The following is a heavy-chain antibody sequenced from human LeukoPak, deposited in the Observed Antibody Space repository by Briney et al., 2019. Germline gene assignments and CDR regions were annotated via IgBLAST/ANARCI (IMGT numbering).Heavy chain of an antibody. Sequence: SETLSLTCTVSGDPITLHFWSWIRQPPGKGLEWIGYISYSGSTNYNPSLKSRVTISVDTSKNQFSLKLSSVTAADTAVYYCARAAGFTPYYYYYGMDVWGQGTTVTVSS. CDR1: GDPITLHF. V-gene: IGHV4-59*11. CDR2: ISYSGST. CDR3: ARAAGFTPYYYYYGMDV. J-gene: IGHJ6*02.